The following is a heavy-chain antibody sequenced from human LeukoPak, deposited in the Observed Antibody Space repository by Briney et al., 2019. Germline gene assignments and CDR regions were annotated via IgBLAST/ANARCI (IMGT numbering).Heavy chain of an antibody. Sequence: SVKVSCKASGGTFSSYTISWVRQAPGQGLEWMGRIIPILGIANYAQKFRGRVTITADKSTSTAYMELSSLRSEDTAVYYCARCYDSSGYYDYWGQGTLVTVSS. CDR3: ARCYDSSGYYDY. CDR2: IIPILGIA. CDR1: GGTFSSYT. J-gene: IGHJ4*02. D-gene: IGHD3-22*01. V-gene: IGHV1-69*02.